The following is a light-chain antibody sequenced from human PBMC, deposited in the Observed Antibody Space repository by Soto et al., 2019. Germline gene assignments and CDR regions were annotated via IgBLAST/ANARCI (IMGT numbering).Light chain of an antibody. CDR3: QHYDHLPIT. Sequence: DIQMTQSPSSLSASVGDRVTITCRASQTVSRVLNWYQHKPGKDPTLLIYGASSLQSGVPSRFNGSGSGTDFALTISSLQPEDVATYYCQHYDHLPITFGQGTRLEIK. V-gene: IGKV1-39*01. J-gene: IGKJ5*01. CDR1: QTVSRV. CDR2: GAS.